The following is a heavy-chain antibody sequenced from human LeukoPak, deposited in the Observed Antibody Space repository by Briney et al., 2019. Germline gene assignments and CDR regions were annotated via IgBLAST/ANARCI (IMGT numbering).Heavy chain of an antibody. V-gene: IGHV3-30*03. CDR1: GFTFSSYG. CDR2: ISYDGSNK. D-gene: IGHD6-13*01. CDR3: AREHSSSLDEILPDFDY. J-gene: IGHJ4*02. Sequence: GGSLRLSCAASGFTFSSYGMHWVRQAPGKGLEWVAVISYDGSNKYYADSVKGRFTVSRDNSKNTLYLQMNSLRAEDTAVYYCAREHSSSLDEILPDFDYWGQGTLVTVSS.